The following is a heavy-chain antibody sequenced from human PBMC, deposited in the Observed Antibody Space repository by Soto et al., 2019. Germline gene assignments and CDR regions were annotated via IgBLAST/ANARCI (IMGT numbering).Heavy chain of an antibody. CDR1: GYTFTSYA. Sequence: ASVKVSCKASGYTFTSYAMHWVRQAPGQRLEWMGWINAGNGNTKYSQKLQGRVTITRDTSASTAYMELSSLRSEDTAVYYCARVKVGFGCSGGSCYGHDYWGQGTLVTVSS. CDR3: ARVKVGFGCSGGSCYGHDY. D-gene: IGHD2-15*01. J-gene: IGHJ4*02. CDR2: INAGNGNT. V-gene: IGHV1-3*01.